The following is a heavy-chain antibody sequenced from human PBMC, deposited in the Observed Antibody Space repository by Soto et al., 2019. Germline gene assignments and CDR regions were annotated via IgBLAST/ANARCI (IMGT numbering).Heavy chain of an antibody. CDR2: ISYDGSNK. Sequence: QVQLVESGGGVVQPGRSLRLSCAASGFTFSTYGMHWVRQAPGKGLEWVAVISYDGSNKYYADSVKGRFTISRDNSKNTLYLQMSSLTAEDTAVYYCAKGISYSVIDYWGQGTLVTVSS. CDR1: GFTFSTYG. V-gene: IGHV3-30*18. CDR3: AKGISYSVIDY. D-gene: IGHD3-3*02. J-gene: IGHJ4*02.